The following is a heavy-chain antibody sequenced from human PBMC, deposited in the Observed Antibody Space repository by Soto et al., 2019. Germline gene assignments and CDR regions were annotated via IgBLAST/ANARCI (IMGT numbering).Heavy chain of an antibody. V-gene: IGHV3-74*01. CDR2: INNDETTT. CDR3: ASGVVGGVIVH. D-gene: IGHD3-16*01. CDR1: GFAFRSYW. J-gene: IGHJ5*02. Sequence: EVQLVESGGGLVQPGGSLRLSCAASGFAFRSYWMHWVRQVPGKGLVWVSGINNDETTTNYADSVKGRFTISRDNAENTLYLQMNSLRVEDTAVYYCASGVVGGVIVHWGQGTLVTVSS.